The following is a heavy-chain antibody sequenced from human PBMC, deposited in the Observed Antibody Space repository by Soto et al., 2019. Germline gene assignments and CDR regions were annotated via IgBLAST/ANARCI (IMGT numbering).Heavy chain of an antibody. V-gene: IGHV3-23*01. CDR1: GFTFDNYA. CDR2: IDGRGLDT. CDR3: ARHDFGDYRAYDI. Sequence: GGSLRLSCAASGFTFDNYAMTWVRQAPGKGLEWVSSIDGRGLDTYYADSVKGRFTISRDNSKSTLYLQMNSLRAEDTAVYYCARHDFGDYRAYDIWGQGTMVTV. J-gene: IGHJ3*02. D-gene: IGHD4-17*01.